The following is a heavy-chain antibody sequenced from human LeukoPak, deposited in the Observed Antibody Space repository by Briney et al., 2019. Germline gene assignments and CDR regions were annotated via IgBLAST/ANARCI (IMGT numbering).Heavy chain of an antibody. CDR2: IYPGDSDT. CDR3: ARLVSSGWSPLTGWFDP. Sequence: GESLKISCKGSGYSFTSNWIGWVRQMPGKGLEWMGIIYPGDSDTRYSPSFQGQVTISADKSISTAYLQWSSLKASDTAMYYCARLVSSGWSPLTGWFDPWGQGTLVTVSS. CDR1: GYSFTSNW. J-gene: IGHJ5*02. D-gene: IGHD6-19*01. V-gene: IGHV5-51*01.